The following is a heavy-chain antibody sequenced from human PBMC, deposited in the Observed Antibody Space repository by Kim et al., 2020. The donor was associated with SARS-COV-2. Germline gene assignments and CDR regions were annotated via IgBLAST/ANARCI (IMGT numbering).Heavy chain of an antibody. CDR1: GFTFSSYS. CDR2: ISSSSSYI. CDR3: ARGGTMIVVVKDY. D-gene: IGHD3-22*01. Sequence: GGSLRLSCAASGFTFSSYSMNWVRQAPGKGLEWVSSISSSSSYIYYADSVKGRFTISRDNAKNSLYLQMNSLRAEDTAVYYCARGGTMIVVVKDYWGQGTLVTVSS. V-gene: IGHV3-21*01. J-gene: IGHJ4*02.